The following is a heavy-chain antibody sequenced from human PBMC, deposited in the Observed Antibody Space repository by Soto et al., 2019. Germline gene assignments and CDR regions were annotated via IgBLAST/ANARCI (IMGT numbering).Heavy chain of an antibody. CDR2: ISAYNGNT. D-gene: IGHD1-26*01. J-gene: IGHJ4*02. V-gene: IGHV1-18*01. CDR3: AREITHLVGATLGSDY. CDR1: GYTFTSYG. Sequence: QVQLVQSGAEVKKPAASVKVSCKASGYTFTSYGISWVRQAPGQGLEWMGWISAYNGNTNYAQKLQGRVTMTIDTSPSTAYMELRSLRSDDTAVYYCAREITHLVGATLGSDYWGQGTLVTVSS.